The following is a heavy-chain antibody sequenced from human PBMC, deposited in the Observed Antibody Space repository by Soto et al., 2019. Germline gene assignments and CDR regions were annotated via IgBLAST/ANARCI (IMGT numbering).Heavy chain of an antibody. CDR3: ARDGYDGSGSPYPAY. CDR1: ACFPSEYF. V-gene: IGHV4-59*01. CDR2: IYYLGST. D-gene: IGHD3-10*01. J-gene: IGHJ4*02. Sequence: XETRSLAWSVSACFPSEYFWSWNRQSPGNVLEWIGYIYYLGSTDYNPSLKSRVTISVDTSKRQFSLRLTSVTAADTAVYYCARDGYDGSGSPYPAYWGPGTQVTVSS.